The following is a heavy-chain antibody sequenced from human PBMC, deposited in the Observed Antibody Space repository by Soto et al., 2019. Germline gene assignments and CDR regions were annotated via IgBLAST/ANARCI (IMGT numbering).Heavy chain of an antibody. Sequence: QVPLQAACPGLVKPSEPLSLTCTVSGGSISGGDYYWTWFRQSPGKGLEWIGHIYYTGTSSYNPSLKSRVTVSVDMSNNQFSLSLNSLTATDTAVCYCARGMGMIRRNDSWGQGTLVIVS. CDR2: IYYTGTS. J-gene: IGHJ4*02. CDR3: ARGMGMIRRNDS. CDR1: GGSISGGDYY. V-gene: IGHV4-30-4*01. D-gene: IGHD3-22*01.